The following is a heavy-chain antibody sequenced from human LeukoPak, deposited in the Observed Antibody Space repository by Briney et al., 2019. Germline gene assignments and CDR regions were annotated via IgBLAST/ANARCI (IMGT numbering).Heavy chain of an antibody. V-gene: IGHV4-59*12. D-gene: IGHD6-13*01. CDR1: GGSISSYY. CDR2: IYYSGST. CDR3: AREEGQQPNYYFDY. Sequence: SETLSLTCTVSGGSISSYYWSWIRQPPGKGLEWIGYIYYSGSTNYNPSLKSRVTISVDTSKNQFSLQLNSVTPEDTAVYYCAREEGQQPNYYFDYWGQGTLVTVSS. J-gene: IGHJ4*02.